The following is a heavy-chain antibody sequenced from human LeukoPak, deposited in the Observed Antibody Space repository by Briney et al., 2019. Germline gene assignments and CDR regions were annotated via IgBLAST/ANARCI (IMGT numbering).Heavy chain of an antibody. J-gene: IGHJ4*02. CDR3: ARQGYTVSYYFLDY. V-gene: IGHV4-4*07. CDR2: IYSTGST. CDR1: GGSVRSYW. D-gene: IGHD1-26*01. Sequence: SETLSLTCDVSGGSVRSYWWGWVRQPAGKGLEWLWRIYSTGSTRFNPSLKGRLTLSIDTSTNQFSLKLTPVTAADTAVYFCARQGYTVSYYFLDYWSQGTLVTVSS.